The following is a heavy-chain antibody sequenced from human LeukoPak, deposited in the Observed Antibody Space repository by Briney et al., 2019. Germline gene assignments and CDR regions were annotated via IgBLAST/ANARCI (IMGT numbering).Heavy chain of an antibody. V-gene: IGHV3-30*18. Sequence: GGSLRLSCAASGFTFSSYGMHWVRQAPGKGLEWVAVISYDGSNKYYADSVKGRFTISRDNSKNTLYLQMNSLRAEDTAVYYCAKDLRVATMWVYYYGMDVWGQGTTVTVSS. D-gene: IGHD5-12*01. J-gene: IGHJ6*02. CDR1: GFTFSSYG. CDR2: ISYDGSNK. CDR3: AKDLRVATMWVYYYGMDV.